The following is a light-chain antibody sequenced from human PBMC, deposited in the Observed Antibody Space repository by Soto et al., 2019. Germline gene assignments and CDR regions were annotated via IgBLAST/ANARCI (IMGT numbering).Light chain of an antibody. V-gene: IGLV4-69*01. Sequence: QPVLTQSPSASASLGASVKLTCTLSSGHSSYAIAWHQQQPEKGPRYLMKLNSDGSHSKGDGIPDRFSGSSSGAERYLTISSLQSEDEAYYYCHTWVTGLVVFGGGTKLTVL. J-gene: IGLJ2*01. CDR2: LNSDGSH. CDR1: SGHSSYA. CDR3: HTWVTGLVV.